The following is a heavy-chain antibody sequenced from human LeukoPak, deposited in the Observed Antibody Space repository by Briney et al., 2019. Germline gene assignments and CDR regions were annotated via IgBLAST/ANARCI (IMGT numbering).Heavy chain of an antibody. CDR1: GYSISSGYY. CDR3: ASPYSSSWSYFDY. Sequence: PSETLSLTCAVSGYSISSGYYWGWIRQPPGKGLEWIGSIYHSGSTYYNPSLKSRVTISVDTSKNQFSLKLSSVTAADTAVYYCASPYSSSWSYFDYWGQGTLVTASS. J-gene: IGHJ4*02. CDR2: IYHSGST. V-gene: IGHV4-38-2*01. D-gene: IGHD6-13*01.